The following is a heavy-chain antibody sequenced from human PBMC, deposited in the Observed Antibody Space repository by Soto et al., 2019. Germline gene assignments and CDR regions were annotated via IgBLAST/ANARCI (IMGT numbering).Heavy chain of an antibody. CDR1: GFTFRSYG. CDR3: AKDATTIYGGNPPTDY. J-gene: IGHJ4*02. CDR2: ISYDGSNK. D-gene: IGHD4-17*01. V-gene: IGHV3-30*18. Sequence: PGGSLRLSCAASGFTFRSYGMHWVRQAPGKGLEWVAVISYDGSNKYYADSVKGRFTISRDNSKNTLYLQMNSLRAEDTAVYYCAKDATTIYGGNPPTDYWGQGTLVTVSS.